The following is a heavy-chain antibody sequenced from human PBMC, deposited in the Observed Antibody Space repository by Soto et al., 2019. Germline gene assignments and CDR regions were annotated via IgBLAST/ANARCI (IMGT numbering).Heavy chain of an antibody. V-gene: IGHV3-48*02. CDR1: GFTFSAYS. Sequence: GGSLRLSCAASGFTFSAYSLDWVRRATGRGLEGVACISSRGNVHYANSVKGRFTISRDNAKNSLYLQMDSLRDDDMAVYYCARDWSQTDNYYYAMDVWGQGTTVTVSS. J-gene: IGHJ6*02. CDR3: ARDWSQTDNYYYAMDV. D-gene: IGHD3-3*01. CDR2: ISSRGNV.